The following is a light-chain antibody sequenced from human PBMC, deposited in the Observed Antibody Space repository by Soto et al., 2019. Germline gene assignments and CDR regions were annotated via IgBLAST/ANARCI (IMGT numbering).Light chain of an antibody. Sequence: IQLTQSPSFLSASVGDRVTITCRASQDIKSHLAWYQKKPGRAPNLVIFSASSLQSGVPSRFSGSGSGTEFTLTISSLQPEDFASYYCLQFKSYPLTVGGGTKVEIK. CDR2: SAS. CDR1: QDIKSH. CDR3: LQFKSYPLT. V-gene: IGKV1-9*01. J-gene: IGKJ4*01.